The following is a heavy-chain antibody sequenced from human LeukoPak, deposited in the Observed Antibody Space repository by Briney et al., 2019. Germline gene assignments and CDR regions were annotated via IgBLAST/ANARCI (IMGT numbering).Heavy chain of an antibody. V-gene: IGHV1-8*01. CDR1: GYTFTSYD. Sequence: ASVTVSCKASGYTFTSYDINWVRQATGQGLEWMGWMNPNSGNTGYAQEFQGRVTMTRNTSISTAYMELSSLRSEDTAVYYCARGGGCSSTSCYTRVGYYYYYGMDVWGQGTTVTVSS. J-gene: IGHJ6*02. CDR3: ARGGGCSSTSCYTRVGYYYYYGMDV. D-gene: IGHD2-2*02. CDR2: MNPNSGNT.